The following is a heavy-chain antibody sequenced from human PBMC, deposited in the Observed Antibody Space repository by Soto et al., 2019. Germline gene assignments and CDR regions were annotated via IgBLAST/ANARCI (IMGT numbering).Heavy chain of an antibody. D-gene: IGHD3-3*01. V-gene: IGHV4-39*01. J-gene: IGHJ6*02. CDR1: GGSISSGGYY. Sequence: PSETLSLTCTVSGGSISSGGYYWGWIRQPPGKGLDWIGSISYSGSTYYNPSLKSRVTISVDTSKNQFSLKLSSVTAADTAVYYCATYVRSADYYYYGMDVWGQGTTVTVSS. CDR2: ISYSGST. CDR3: ATYVRSADYYYYGMDV.